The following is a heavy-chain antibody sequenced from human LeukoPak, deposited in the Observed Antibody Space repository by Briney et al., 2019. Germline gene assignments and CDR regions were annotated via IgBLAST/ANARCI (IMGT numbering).Heavy chain of an antibody. Sequence: ASVKVSCKASGYTFTGYYMHWVRQAPGQGLEWMGWINPNSGDTNYAQNFQGRVTMTRDTSISTAYMEVSRLRSDDTAVYYCARGSYPRTWFDYWGQGTLVTVSS. V-gene: IGHV1-2*02. CDR1: GYTFTGYY. J-gene: IGHJ4*02. CDR3: ARGSYPRTWFDY. CDR2: INPNSGDT.